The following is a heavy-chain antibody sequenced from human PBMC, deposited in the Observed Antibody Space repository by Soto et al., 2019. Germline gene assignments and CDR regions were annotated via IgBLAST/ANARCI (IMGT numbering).Heavy chain of an antibody. Sequence: ASVKVSCKASGYTFTSYYMHWVRQAPGQGLEWMGIINPSGGSTSYAQKFQGRVTMTRDTSTSTVYMELSSLRSEDTAVYYCARAKYDFWSGYSPYYYYGMDVWRQGTTVTVSS. CDR3: ARAKYDFWSGYSPYYYYGMDV. V-gene: IGHV1-46*01. CDR2: INPSGGST. CDR1: GYTFTSYY. J-gene: IGHJ6*02. D-gene: IGHD3-3*01.